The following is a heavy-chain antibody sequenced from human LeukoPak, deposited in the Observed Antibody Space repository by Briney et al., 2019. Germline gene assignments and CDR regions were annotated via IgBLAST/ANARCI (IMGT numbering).Heavy chain of an antibody. V-gene: IGHV3-7*01. J-gene: IGHJ4*02. CDR2: IKQDGSEK. Sequence: GGSLRLSCAASGFTFSSYWMSWVRQAPGKGLEWVANIKQDGSEKYYVDSVKGRFTISRDNANNSLYLQMNSLRAEDTAVYYCARSIAVAGGYYFDYWGQGTLVTVSS. CDR3: ARSIAVAGGYYFDY. CDR1: GFTFSSYW. D-gene: IGHD6-19*01.